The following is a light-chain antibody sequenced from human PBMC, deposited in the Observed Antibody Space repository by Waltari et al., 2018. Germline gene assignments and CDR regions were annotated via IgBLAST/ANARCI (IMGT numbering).Light chain of an antibody. CDR1: GGSIVNNY. V-gene: IGLV6-57*04. Sequence: NFLLTQPHSVSESPGTTVIISCTRSGGSIVNNYVQWYQHRPGSAPSIVIYEDDQRPSGVPDRFSGSIDRSSNSASLTIAGLKTEEEADYCCQSYTSSAVFGGGTKLTV. J-gene: IGLJ3*02. CDR3: QSYTSSAV. CDR2: EDD.